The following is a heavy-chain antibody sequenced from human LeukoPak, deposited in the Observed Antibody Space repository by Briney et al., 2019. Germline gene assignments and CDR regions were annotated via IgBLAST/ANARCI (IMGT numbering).Heavy chain of an antibody. CDR3: ARGYSYGNVGY. CDR2: INPKYADT. CDR1: GYTFTGYY. D-gene: IGHD5-18*01. V-gene: IGHV1-2*02. J-gene: IGHJ4*02. Sequence: ASVKVSCKASGYTFTGYYIHWVRQAPGQGPEWMGWINPKYADTNYAQKFQGRVTMTSDTSVSTAYMELTRLRSDDTALYYCARGYSYGNVGYWGQGTLVTVSS.